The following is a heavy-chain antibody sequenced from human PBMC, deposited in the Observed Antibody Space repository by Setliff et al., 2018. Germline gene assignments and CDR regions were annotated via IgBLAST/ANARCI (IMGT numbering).Heavy chain of an antibody. D-gene: IGHD6-19*01. CDR2: ISSRGSTI. CDR3: ASSPSASSGWYYLYYYYYMDV. Sequence: GSLRLSCAASGFTFSSYSMNWVRQAPGKGLEWVSFISSRGSTIYYADSVKGRFTISRDNAKNSLYLQMNSLRAEDTAVYYCASSPSASSGWYYLYYYYYMDVWGKGTTVTVSS. V-gene: IGHV3-48*04. CDR1: GFTFSSYS. J-gene: IGHJ6*03.